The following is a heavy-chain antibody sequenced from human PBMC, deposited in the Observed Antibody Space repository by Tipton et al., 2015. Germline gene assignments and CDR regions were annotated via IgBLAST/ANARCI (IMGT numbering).Heavy chain of an antibody. CDR2: IYHSGTT. D-gene: IGHD4-17*01. CDR3: ARATVDYGDYVGAFDI. CDR1: GYSISSGYY. V-gene: IGHV4-38-2*01. Sequence: TLSLTCAVFGYSISSGYYWGWIRQPPGKGLEWIGSIYHSGTTYSNPSLKSRVTISVDTSKNQFSLKLRSVTAADTALYYCARATVDYGDYVGAFDIGGQGTMVTVSS. J-gene: IGHJ3*02.